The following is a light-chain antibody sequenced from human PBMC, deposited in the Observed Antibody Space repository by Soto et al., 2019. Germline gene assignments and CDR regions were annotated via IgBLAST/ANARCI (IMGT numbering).Light chain of an antibody. J-gene: IGKJ1*01. CDR3: HQYGNSPWT. CDR1: QSISTY. Sequence: EVVMTQSPATLSVSPGERATLSCRASQSISTYLAWYQQKPGQAPRLLIYGASSRATGFPDRFSGSGSGTDFTLTISRLEPEDFAVYFCHQYGNSPWTFGQGTKVDIK. V-gene: IGKV3-20*01. CDR2: GAS.